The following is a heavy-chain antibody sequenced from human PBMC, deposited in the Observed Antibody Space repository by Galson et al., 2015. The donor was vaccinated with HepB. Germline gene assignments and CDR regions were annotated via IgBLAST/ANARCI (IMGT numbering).Heavy chain of an antibody. Sequence: QSGAEVKKPGESLKISCKGSGYSFTSYWIGWVRQRPGKGLEWMGIIYPGASDTRYSPSFQGQVTISADKSISTVYLQWSSLKASDTAMYYCARLRDFDYESLSSGSYFDYWGQGTLVTVSS. CDR1: GYSFTSYW. V-gene: IGHV5-51*01. CDR3: ARLRDFDYESLSSGSYFDY. D-gene: IGHD3-9*01. CDR2: IYPGASDT. J-gene: IGHJ4*02.